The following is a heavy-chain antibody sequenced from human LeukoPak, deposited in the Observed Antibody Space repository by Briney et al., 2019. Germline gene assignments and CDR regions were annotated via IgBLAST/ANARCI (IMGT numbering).Heavy chain of an antibody. CDR1: GFTFNSYA. CDR3: AKGSSRDGYSH. D-gene: IGHD5-24*01. V-gene: IGHV3-23*01. CDR2: ISGSGGST. J-gene: IGHJ4*02. Sequence: GSLRLSCTASGFTFNSYAMNWVRQAPGKGLEWVSAISGSGGSTYYADSVKGRFTISRDNSKNTLYLQMNSLRAEDTAVYYCAKGSSRDGYSHWGQGTLVTVSS.